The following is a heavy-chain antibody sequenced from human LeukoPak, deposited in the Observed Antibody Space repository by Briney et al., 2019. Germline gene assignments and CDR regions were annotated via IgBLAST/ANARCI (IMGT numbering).Heavy chain of an antibody. CDR3: ARLQARDPTAPGVPAAIPLTTVTTLSYFDY. CDR2: IYPGDSDT. Sequence: GESLKISCKGSGYSFTSYWIGWVRQMPGKGLEWMGIIYPGDSDTRYSPSFQGQVTISADKSISTAYLQWSSLKASDTAMYYCARLQARDPTAPGVPAAIPLTTVTTLSYFDYWGQGILVTVSS. V-gene: IGHV5-51*01. CDR1: GYSFTSYW. D-gene: IGHD2-2*02. J-gene: IGHJ4*02.